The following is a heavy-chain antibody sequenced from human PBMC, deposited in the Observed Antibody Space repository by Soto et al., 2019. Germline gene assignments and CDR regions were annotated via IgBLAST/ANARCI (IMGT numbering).Heavy chain of an antibody. CDR1: GFTFSSYA. V-gene: IGHV3-23*01. D-gene: IGHD5-12*01. Sequence: GGSLRLSCAASGFTFSSYAMSWVRQAPGKGLEWVSAISGSGGSTYYADSVKGRFTISRDNSKNTLYLQMNSLRAEDTAVYYCAKNRQVEMATINYDYWGQGTLVTSPQ. J-gene: IGHJ4*02. CDR2: ISGSGGST. CDR3: AKNRQVEMATINYDY.